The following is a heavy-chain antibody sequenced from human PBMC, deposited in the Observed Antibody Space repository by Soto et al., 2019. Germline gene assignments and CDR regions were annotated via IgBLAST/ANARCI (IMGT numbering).Heavy chain of an antibody. Sequence: QVQLLQSGAEVKKPGASVKISCKASGYNFNNYEINWVRQAPAQGLKWMGWMKGYSGNPLYAQNFQGRLTLTRDTSTNTAYLELTSLAYEDTAIYFCARRRGESYYGLDYWGQGTLVTVSS. CDR3: ARRRGESYYGLDY. V-gene: IGHV1-8*01. CDR2: MKGYSGNP. CDR1: GYNFNNYE. J-gene: IGHJ4*02. D-gene: IGHD1-26*01.